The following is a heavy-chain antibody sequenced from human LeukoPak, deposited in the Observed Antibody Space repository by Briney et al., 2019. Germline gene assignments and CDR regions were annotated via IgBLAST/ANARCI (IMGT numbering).Heavy chain of an antibody. J-gene: IGHJ6*03. CDR2: IKQDGSEK. V-gene: IGHV3-7*01. CDR1: GFTFSSYW. D-gene: IGHD1-26*01. Sequence: GGSLRLSCAASGFTFSSYWMSWVCQAPGKGLEWVANIKQDGSEKYYVDSVKGRFTISRDNAKNSLYLQMNSLRAEDTAVYYCARDKHHSGSYYYMDVWGKGTTVTISS. CDR3: ARDKHHSGSYYYMDV.